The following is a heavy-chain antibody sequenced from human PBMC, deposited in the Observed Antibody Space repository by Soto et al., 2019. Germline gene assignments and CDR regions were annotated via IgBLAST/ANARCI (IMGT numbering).Heavy chain of an antibody. CDR1: GYSFTSYW. Sequence: PGESLKISCKGSGYSFTSYWIGWVRQMPGKGLEWMGIIYPGDSDTRYSPSFQGQVTISADKSISTAYLQWSSLKASDTAMYYRARHKGLAPSYYYGMDVWGQGTTVTVSS. CDR3: ARHKGLAPSYYYGMDV. CDR2: IYPGDSDT. V-gene: IGHV5-51*01. J-gene: IGHJ6*02.